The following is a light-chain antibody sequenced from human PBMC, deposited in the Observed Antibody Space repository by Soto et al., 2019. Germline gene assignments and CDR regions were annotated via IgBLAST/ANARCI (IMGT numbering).Light chain of an antibody. CDR2: GAS. Sequence: EIVLTQSPGTLSLSPGERATLSCRASQSVSSSYLSWYQQKPGQAPRLLIYGASSRATVLPDRFSGSGSGTDVPLTISRLEPEDFAVYYCQQYGSSPPYTFGQGTKLEIK. CDR1: QSVSSSY. CDR3: QQYGSSPPYT. V-gene: IGKV3-20*01. J-gene: IGKJ2*01.